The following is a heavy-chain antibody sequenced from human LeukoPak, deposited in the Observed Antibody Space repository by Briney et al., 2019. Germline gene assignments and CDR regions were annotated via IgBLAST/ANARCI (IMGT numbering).Heavy chain of an antibody. D-gene: IGHD4-17*01. CDR3: ARRGVTTGETFDY. CDR1: GGSVSTSRYD. Sequence: SETLSLTCTVSGGSVSTSRYDWGWIRQPPGKGLEWIGSIYYSGSTYYNPSLKSRVTISVDTSKNQFSLKLRFVTAADTAVYYCARRGVTTGETFDYWGQGTLVTVSS. V-gene: IGHV4-39*01. J-gene: IGHJ4*02. CDR2: IYYSGST.